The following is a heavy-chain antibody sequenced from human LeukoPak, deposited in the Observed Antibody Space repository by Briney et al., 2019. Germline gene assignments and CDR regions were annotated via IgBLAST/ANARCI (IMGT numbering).Heavy chain of an antibody. CDR3: ARDFSIAAAGILFDY. J-gene: IGHJ4*02. V-gene: IGHV1-46*01. CDR2: INPSGGST. D-gene: IGHD6-13*01. Sequence: ASVKVSCKASGYTFTSYYMHWVRQAPGQGLEWMGIINPSGGSTSYAQKFQGRVTMTRDTSTSTVYMELSSLRSEDTAVYYCARDFSIAAAGILFDYWGQGTLVTVSS. CDR1: GYTFTSYY.